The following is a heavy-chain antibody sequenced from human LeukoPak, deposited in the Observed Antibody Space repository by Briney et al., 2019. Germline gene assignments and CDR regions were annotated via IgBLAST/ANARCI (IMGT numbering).Heavy chain of an antibody. D-gene: IGHD3-22*01. J-gene: IGHJ4*02. CDR1: GYTLTELF. V-gene: IGHV1-24*01. CDR2: FDLEDGET. Sequence: GASVKVSCKVSGYTLTELFMHWVRQAPGKGLEWMGGFDLEDGETIYAQKFQGRVTMTEETSTDTAYMELSSLRSEDTAVYYCSTGSKGSYYYDSSTSDYWGQGTLVTVPS. CDR3: STGSKGSYYYDSSTSDY.